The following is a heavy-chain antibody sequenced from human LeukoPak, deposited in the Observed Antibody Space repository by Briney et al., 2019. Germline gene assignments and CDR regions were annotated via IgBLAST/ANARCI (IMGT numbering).Heavy chain of an antibody. V-gene: IGHV4-38-2*02. CDR1: GYFISSGYY. CDR3: ARAGYNYDSSGYSPEYYFDY. CDR2: IYHSGST. D-gene: IGHD3-22*01. Sequence: SETLSLTCTVSGYFISSGYYWGWIRQPPGKGLEWIGNIYHSGSTYYNPSLKSRVTISVDTSKNQFSLKLSSVTAADTAVYYCARAGYNYDSSGYSPEYYFDYWGQGTLVTVSS. J-gene: IGHJ4*02.